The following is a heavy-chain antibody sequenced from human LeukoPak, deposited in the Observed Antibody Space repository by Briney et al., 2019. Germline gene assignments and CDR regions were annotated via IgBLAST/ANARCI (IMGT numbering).Heavy chain of an antibody. Sequence: SQTLSLTCTVSGGSISSGGYYWSWIRQPPGKGLEWIGYIYHSGSTYYNPSLKSRVTISVDRSKNQFSLKLSSVTAADTAVYYCARVVSGYLPDAFDIWGQGTMVTVSS. D-gene: IGHD3-22*01. V-gene: IGHV4-30-2*01. CDR3: ARVVSGYLPDAFDI. J-gene: IGHJ3*02. CDR1: GGSISSGGYY. CDR2: IYHSGST.